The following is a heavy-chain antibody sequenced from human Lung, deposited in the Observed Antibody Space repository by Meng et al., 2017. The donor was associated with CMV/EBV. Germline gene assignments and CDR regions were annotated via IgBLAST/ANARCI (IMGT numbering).Heavy chain of an antibody. CDR3: ARADKVRFDY. V-gene: IGHV4-4*02. CDR1: GGSMGSTNW. CDR2: IYHSGST. Sequence: QRQRQGSGPGLGKPSGTLSLPGAVSGGSMGSTNWWSWVRQPQGKGLEWIGEIYHSGSTNYNPSLKSRVSISVDKSKNQFSLKLSSVTAADTAVYYCARADKVRFDYWGQGTLVTVSS. J-gene: IGHJ4*02.